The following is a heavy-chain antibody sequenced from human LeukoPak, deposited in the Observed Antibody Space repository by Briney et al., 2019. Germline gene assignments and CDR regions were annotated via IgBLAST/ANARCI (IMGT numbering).Heavy chain of an antibody. CDR3: AREYSNGWFFDY. CDR2: ISAYNGDK. Sequence: ASVKVSCKASGGTFSSYAISWVRQAPGQGLEWMGWISAYNGDKNYAQRLQGRVTMTTDTSTSTAYMELRSLRSDDTAVYYCAREYSNGWFFDYWGQGTLVTVSS. V-gene: IGHV1-18*01. CDR1: GGTFSSYA. D-gene: IGHD6-19*01. J-gene: IGHJ4*02.